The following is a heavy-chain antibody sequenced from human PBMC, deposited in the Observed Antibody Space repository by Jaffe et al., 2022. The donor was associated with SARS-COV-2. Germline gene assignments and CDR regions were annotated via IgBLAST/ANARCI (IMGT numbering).Heavy chain of an antibody. CDR1: GFTFSSYS. J-gene: IGHJ5*02. CDR3: AMTALYYYDSSGSPTRYNWFDP. CDR2: ISSSSSYI. Sequence: EVQLVESGGGLVKPGGSLRLSCAASGFTFSSYSMNWVRQAPGKGLEWVSSISSSSSYIYYADSVKGRFTISRDNAKNSLYLQMNSLRAEDTAVYYCAMTALYYYDSSGSPTRYNWFDPWGQGTLVTVSS. D-gene: IGHD3-22*01. V-gene: IGHV3-21*01.